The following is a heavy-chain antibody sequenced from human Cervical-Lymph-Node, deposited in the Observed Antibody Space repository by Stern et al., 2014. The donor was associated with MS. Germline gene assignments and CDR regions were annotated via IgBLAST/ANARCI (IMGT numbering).Heavy chain of an antibody. V-gene: IGHV1-69*01. CDR2: IIPMFGSA. CDR3: ARLPQLVDHRYYW. CDR1: GGTFSRYA. J-gene: IGHJ4*02. Sequence: VQLVESGAEVKKAGDSVKVSCKASGGTFSRYAVSWVRQAPGQGLEWMGEIIPMFGSANYAQKFQGRVTITADESTNTAYMEVSSLRSDVSAFYYCARLPQLVDHRYYWWGQGSLVTVSS. D-gene: IGHD2/OR15-2a*01.